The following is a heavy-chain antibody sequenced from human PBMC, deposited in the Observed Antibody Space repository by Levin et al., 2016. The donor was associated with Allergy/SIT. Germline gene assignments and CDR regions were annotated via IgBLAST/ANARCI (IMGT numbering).Heavy chain of an antibody. V-gene: IGHV4-30-4*01. CDR3: ARELLDGAFDI. CDR1: GGSLSSGDYY. J-gene: IGHJ3*02. CDR2: IYYTGST. Sequence: LRLSCTVSGGSLSSGDYYWSWVRHPPGKGLEWIGYIYYTGSTYYNPSLKSRVSISIDTSKKQFSLRLNSVTAADTAVYFCARELLDGAFDIWGQGTMVTVSS. D-gene: IGHD5-24*01.